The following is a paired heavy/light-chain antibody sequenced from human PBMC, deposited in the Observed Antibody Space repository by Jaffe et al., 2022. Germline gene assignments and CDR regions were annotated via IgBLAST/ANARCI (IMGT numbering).Heavy chain of an antibody. CDR3: ARDKGIAAAGRWGPMSSKHPPYNWFDP. Sequence: QVQLQESGPGLVKPSETLSLTCAVSGYSISSGYYWGWIRQPPGKGLEWIGSIYHSGSTYYNPSLKSRVTISVDTSKNQFSLKLSSVTAADTAVYYCARDKGIAAAGRWGPMSSKHPPYNWFDPWGQGTLVTVSS. D-gene: IGHD6-13*01. CDR1: GYSISSGYY. V-gene: IGHV4-38-2*02. J-gene: IGHJ5*02. CDR2: IYHSGST.
Light chain of an antibody. CDR1: QSISSY. J-gene: IGKJ5*01. CDR2: AAS. Sequence: DIQMTQSPSSLSASVGDRVTITCRASQSISSYLNWYQQKPGKAPKLLIYAASSLQSGVPSRFSGSGSGTDFTLTISSLQPEDFATYYCQQSYSTPRTFGQGTRLEIK. V-gene: IGKV1-39*01. CDR3: QQSYSTPRT.